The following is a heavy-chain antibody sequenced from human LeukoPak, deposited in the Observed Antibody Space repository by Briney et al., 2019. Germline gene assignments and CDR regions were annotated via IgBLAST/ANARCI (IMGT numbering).Heavy chain of an antibody. CDR2: ITGGAGYT. D-gene: IGHD3-10*01. V-gene: IGHV3-23*01. Sequence: GGSLRLSCAASGFTFSSYAMTWVRQAPGKGLEWVSAITGGAGYTYYADSVKGRFTISRDNSKNTLYLQMNSLRAEDTAVYYCAKNLRGYYFDYWGQGTLVTVSS. CDR1: GFTFSSYA. CDR3: AKNLRGYYFDY. J-gene: IGHJ4*02.